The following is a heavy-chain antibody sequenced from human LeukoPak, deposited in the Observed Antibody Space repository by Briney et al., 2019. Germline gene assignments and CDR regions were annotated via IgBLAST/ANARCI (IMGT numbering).Heavy chain of an antibody. CDR2: INPTTSCI. CDR1: GLGFSSFS. CDR3: ARLRSTRDSSTYYYCYDY. Sequence: GGSLRLSCAASGLGFSSFSFNWIRQAPGKGLEWVSSINPTTSCIYYADSVRGRFTISRENAKNSLYLQMNSLRAEDTAVYYCARLRSTRDSSTYYYCYDYWGQGTLVTVSS. J-gene: IGHJ4*02. V-gene: IGHV3-21*01. D-gene: IGHD3-22*01.